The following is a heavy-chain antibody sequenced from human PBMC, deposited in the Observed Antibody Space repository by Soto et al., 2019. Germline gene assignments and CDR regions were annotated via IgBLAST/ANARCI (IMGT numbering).Heavy chain of an antibody. V-gene: IGHV1-69*13. Sequence: SVKVSCKASGGTFSSYAISWVRQAPGQGLEWMGGIIPIFGTANYAQKFQGRVTITADESTSTAYMELSSLRSEDTAVYYCARASEEEMATIIGYFDYWGQGTLVTVSS. CDR1: GGTFSSYA. D-gene: IGHD5-12*01. CDR3: ARASEEEMATIIGYFDY. J-gene: IGHJ4*02. CDR2: IIPIFGTA.